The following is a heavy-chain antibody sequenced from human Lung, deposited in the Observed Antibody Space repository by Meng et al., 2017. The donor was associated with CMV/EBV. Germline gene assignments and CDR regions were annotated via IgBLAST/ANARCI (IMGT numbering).Heavy chain of an antibody. D-gene: IGHD3-10*01. J-gene: IGHJ4*02. V-gene: IGHV3-23*01. CDR1: GFTFSSYA. CDR3: AKRLGGLLSSDADLGY. CDR2: ISGSGGST. Sequence: GGSXRLXCAASGFTFSSYAMSWVRQAPGKGLEWVSAISGSGGSTYYADSVKGRFTISRDNSKNTLYLQMNSLRAEDTAVYYCAKRLGGLLSSDADLGYWGQGTLVTVSS.